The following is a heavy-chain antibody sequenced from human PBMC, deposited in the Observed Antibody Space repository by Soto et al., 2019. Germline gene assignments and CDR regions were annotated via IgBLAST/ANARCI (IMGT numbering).Heavy chain of an antibody. CDR1: GFSLNTRGMS. V-gene: IGHV2-70*13. D-gene: IGHD2-21*01. CDR3: ARVIEGGGPAEDDY. J-gene: IGHJ4*02. CDR2: IDWDDDK. Sequence: SGPTLVNPTQTLTLTCTFSGFSLNTRGMSVSWIRQPPGKALEWLAVIDWDDDKYYSTSLKTSLTISKDTSKNQVVLTMTNMEPVDTATYFCARVIEGGGPAEDDYWGQGTLVTVSS.